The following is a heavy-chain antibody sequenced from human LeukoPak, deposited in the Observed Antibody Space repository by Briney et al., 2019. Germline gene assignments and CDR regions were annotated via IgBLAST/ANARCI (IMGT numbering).Heavy chain of an antibody. Sequence: PGRSLRLSCVASGFTFDDYAMHWVRQAPGKGLEWVAGVNWNSATIDFAVSVKGRFTISRDNANNSLYLQMNSLRAEDTAVYYCARGDYGDQGRLSAFDIWGQGTMVTVSS. J-gene: IGHJ3*02. V-gene: IGHV3-9*01. CDR3: ARGDYGDQGRLSAFDI. D-gene: IGHD4-17*01. CDR1: GFTFDDYA. CDR2: VNWNSATI.